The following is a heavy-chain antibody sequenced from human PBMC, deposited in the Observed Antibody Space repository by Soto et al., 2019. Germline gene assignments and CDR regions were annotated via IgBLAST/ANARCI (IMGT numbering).Heavy chain of an antibody. D-gene: IGHD6-13*01. CDR1: GFSFSNYV. CDR3: AKASGSSWPYYFDS. J-gene: IGHJ4*02. CDR2: MSSGGST. Sequence: GSLRLSCAASGFSFSNYVMAWVRQAPGKGLEWVSAMSSGGSTYYPDSVKGRVTISRDNSENTLYLQMSSLRAEDTAVYYCAKASGSSWPYYFDSWGQGTLVTVSS. V-gene: IGHV3-23*01.